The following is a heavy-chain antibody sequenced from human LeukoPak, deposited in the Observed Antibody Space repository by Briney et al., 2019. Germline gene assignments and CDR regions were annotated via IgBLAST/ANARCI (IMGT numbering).Heavy chain of an antibody. CDR3: ARAGIAVAFDY. CDR2: IYYSGST. J-gene: IGHJ4*02. CDR1: GGSFSGYY. Sequence: RSSETLSLTCAVYGGSFSGYYWSWIRQPPGRGLEWIGYIYYSGSTNYNPSLKSRVTISVDTSKNQFSLKLSSVTAADTAVYYCARAGIAVAFDYWGQGTLVTVSS. V-gene: IGHV4-59*01. D-gene: IGHD6-19*01.